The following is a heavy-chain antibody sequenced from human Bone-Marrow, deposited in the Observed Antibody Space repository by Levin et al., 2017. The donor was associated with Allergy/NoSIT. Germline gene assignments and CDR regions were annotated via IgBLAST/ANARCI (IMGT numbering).Heavy chain of an antibody. J-gene: IGHJ5*02. V-gene: IGHV3-30*18. D-gene: IGHD5-12*01. CDR2: ISSDGNVQ. CDR1: GFPSG. CDR3: AKAGGKVATPFDP. Sequence: AGGSLRLSCTPSGFPSGMHWLRQAPGKGLEWVAFISSDGNVQYYGNSVKGRFTISNDKSRNALYLQMDSLTIEDTAVYYCAKAGGKVATPFDPWGQGTLVIVSS.